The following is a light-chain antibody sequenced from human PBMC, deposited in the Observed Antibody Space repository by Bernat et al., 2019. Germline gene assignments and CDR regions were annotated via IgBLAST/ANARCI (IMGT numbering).Light chain of an antibody. V-gene: IGKV1-39*01. J-gene: IGKJ2*01. Sequence: DIQMTQSPSSLSASVEDRVTFTCRASQNINNYLNWYQQKPGKAPKLLIYLASNLQSGVPSRFSGSGSGTDFTLTISSLQPEDFATYFCQQSFRTPYTFRQGTKLDIE. CDR2: LAS. CDR3: QQSFRTPYT. CDR1: QNINNY.